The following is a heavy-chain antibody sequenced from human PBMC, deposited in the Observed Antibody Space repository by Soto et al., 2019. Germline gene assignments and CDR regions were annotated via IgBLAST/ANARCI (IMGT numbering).Heavy chain of an antibody. Sequence: GGSLRLSCAASGFTFSSYSMNWVRQAPGKGLEWVSTINDSGDLRYYAESVRGRFTIFRDNSKNTLYLEVNYLRAEDTARYHCAKAFGDWYPFEKWGLGAPVTVSS. CDR2: INDSGDLR. J-gene: IGHJ4*02. CDR1: GFTFSSYS. D-gene: IGHD6-19*01. V-gene: IGHV3-21*04. CDR3: AKAFGDWYPFEK.